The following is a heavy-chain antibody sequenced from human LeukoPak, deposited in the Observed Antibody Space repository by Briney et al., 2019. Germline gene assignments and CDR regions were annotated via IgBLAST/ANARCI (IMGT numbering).Heavy chain of an antibody. V-gene: IGHV3-53*04. Sequence: GGSLRLSCTASGFTVSNSYMTWVRQAPGKGLEWVPLIYGGGGTYYADSVKGRFTISRHNSENTLYLEMNSLRPEDTAVYYCARVGVGTVAGNYFDDWGQGTLVTVSS. J-gene: IGHJ4*02. CDR1: GFTVSNSY. CDR2: IYGGGGT. D-gene: IGHD6-19*01. CDR3: ARVGVGTVAGNYFDD.